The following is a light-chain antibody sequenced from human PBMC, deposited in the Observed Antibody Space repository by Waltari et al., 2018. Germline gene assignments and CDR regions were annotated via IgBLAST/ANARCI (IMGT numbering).Light chain of an antibody. J-gene: IGLJ3*02. Sequence: QLMLTQSPSASASLGASVRLTCTLSSRHSSYPLAWHPQQTEKGPRYLMKVNSDGSHIKGDGIPDRFSGSSSGAERYLTISSLQSEDEADYYCQTGGFGIWVFGGGTKLTVL. CDR2: VNSDGSH. CDR1: SRHSSYP. V-gene: IGLV4-69*01. CDR3: QTGGFGIWV.